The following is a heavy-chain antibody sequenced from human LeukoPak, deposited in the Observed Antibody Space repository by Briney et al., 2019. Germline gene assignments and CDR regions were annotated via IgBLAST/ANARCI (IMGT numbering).Heavy chain of an antibody. V-gene: IGHV5-51*01. CDR3: ARRGFMGDSSGYYLYYFDY. Sequence: GESLKISCKGSGHSFTSYWIGWVRQMPGKGLEWMGIIYPGDSDTRYSPSFQGQVTISADKSISTAYLQWSSLKASDTAMYYCARRGFMGDSSGYYLYYFDYWGQGTLVTVSS. J-gene: IGHJ4*02. CDR1: GHSFTSYW. CDR2: IYPGDSDT. D-gene: IGHD3-22*01.